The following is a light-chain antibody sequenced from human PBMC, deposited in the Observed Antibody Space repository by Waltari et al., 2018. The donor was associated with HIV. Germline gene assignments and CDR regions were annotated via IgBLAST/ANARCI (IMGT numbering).Light chain of an antibody. V-gene: IGKV1-16*01. CDR1: QDITNL. Sequence: DIQMTQSPSSLSASVGDRVTITCRSSQDITNLLAWFQQKPGKAPKFLIYAASNLRPGVPSRFSGSGSGVDFSLTIISLQPEDFGTYYCQQYKTYPITFGQGTRLDI. CDR2: AAS. J-gene: IGKJ5*01. CDR3: QQYKTYPIT.